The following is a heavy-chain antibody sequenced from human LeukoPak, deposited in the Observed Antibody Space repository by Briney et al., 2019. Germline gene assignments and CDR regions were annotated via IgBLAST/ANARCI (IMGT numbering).Heavy chain of an antibody. CDR1: GGSISSSNYY. CDR3: AREKHDYGDAGAFDI. CDR2: IYTSEST. D-gene: IGHD4-17*01. V-gene: IGHV4-61*02. J-gene: IGHJ3*02. Sequence: ASETLSLTCSVSGGSISSSNYYWSWIRQPAGKGLEWIGRIYTSESTNYNPSLKSRVTISVDTSRNQFSLKLSSVTAADTAVYYCAREKHDYGDAGAFDIWGQGTMVTVSS.